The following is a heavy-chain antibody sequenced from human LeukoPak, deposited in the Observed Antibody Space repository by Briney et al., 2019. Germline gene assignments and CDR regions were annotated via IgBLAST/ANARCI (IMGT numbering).Heavy chain of an antibody. Sequence: GGSLRLSCAASGFTFNNYGMHWVRQAPGKGLEWVAIISYDGSNKYYAGSVKGRFTISRDNSKNTLYLQMNSLRAEDTAVYYCARLPRTDYYYYYYGMDVWGQGTTVTVSS. D-gene: IGHD1-14*01. J-gene: IGHJ6*02. CDR3: ARLPRTDYYYYYYGMDV. V-gene: IGHV3-30*03. CDR2: ISYDGSNK. CDR1: GFTFNNYG.